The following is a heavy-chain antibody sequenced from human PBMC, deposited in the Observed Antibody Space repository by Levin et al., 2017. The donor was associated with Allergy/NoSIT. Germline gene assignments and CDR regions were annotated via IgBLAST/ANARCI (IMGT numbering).Heavy chain of an antibody. CDR2: IRTKAYGGTT. CDR3: ARARPSMVVVARGFDH. Sequence: AGGSLRLSCTTSGFTFGDYSLTWFRQAPGKALEWVGFIRTKAYGGTTHYAASVQGRFFISIDESTSIAYLQMNSLQSEDTAVSYCARARPSMVVVARGFDHWGQGTLVTVSS. D-gene: IGHD2-21*01. CDR1: GFTFGDYS. J-gene: IGHJ4*02. V-gene: IGHV3-49*03.